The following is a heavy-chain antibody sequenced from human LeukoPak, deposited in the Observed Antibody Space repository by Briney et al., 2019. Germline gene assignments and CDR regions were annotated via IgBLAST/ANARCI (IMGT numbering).Heavy chain of an antibody. CDR2: ISSSGSTI. CDR1: GFSVSNNY. Sequence: GGSLRLSCVVSGFSVSNNYVSCVRQAPGKGLQWVSYISSSGSTIYYADSVRGRFTISRDNAKNSLYLQMNSLRAEDTAVYYCARAVAGNWGQGTLVTVSS. D-gene: IGHD6-19*01. CDR3: ARAVAGN. V-gene: IGHV3-11*04. J-gene: IGHJ4*02.